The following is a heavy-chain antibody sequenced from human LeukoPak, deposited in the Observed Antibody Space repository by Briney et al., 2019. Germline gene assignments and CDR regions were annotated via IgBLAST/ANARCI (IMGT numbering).Heavy chain of an antibody. CDR2: IIHGGNI. J-gene: IGHJ2*01. CDR3: ARGFALGYSSGWYTVWYFDL. V-gene: IGHV4-34*01. Sequence: SETLSLTCSVSSRPFNGFLWGWIRQPQGKGLEWIGEIIHGGNINYNTSLKSRASVSVDTSKIQFSLRLSSATAADTAVYYYARGFALGYSSGWYTVWYFDLWGRGTLVTVSS. CDR1: SRPFNGFL. D-gene: IGHD6-19*01.